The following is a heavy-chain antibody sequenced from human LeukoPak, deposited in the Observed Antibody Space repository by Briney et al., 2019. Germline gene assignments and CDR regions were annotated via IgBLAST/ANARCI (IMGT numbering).Heavy chain of an antibody. D-gene: IGHD4-17*01. CDR2: ITNSGST. V-gene: IGHV4-59*12. CDR1: GVSISSSY. Sequence: SETLSLTCTVSGVSISSSYWTWIRQPPGKGLEWIGYITNSGSTSYNPSLKSRVTISVDTSKNQFSLKLSSVTAADTAVYYCARSHPYGDHKYWGQGTLVTVPS. CDR3: ARSHPYGDHKY. J-gene: IGHJ4*02.